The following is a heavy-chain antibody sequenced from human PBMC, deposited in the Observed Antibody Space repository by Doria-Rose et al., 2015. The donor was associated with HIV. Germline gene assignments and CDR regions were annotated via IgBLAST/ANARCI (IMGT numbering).Heavy chain of an antibody. CDR3: AQAPIIGPKYYFYMDV. J-gene: IGHJ6*03. CDR2: ISWDSGAK. D-gene: IGHD3-3*01. CDR1: GFSFESYA. V-gene: IGHV3-9*01. Sequence: VQLQESGGGLVQPGRSLRLSCVGSGFSFESYAMHWVRLAPGKGLEWVAGISWDSGAKGNADSVEGRFTISRDNAKKSVYLEMRSLRPEDTAFYYCAQAPIIGPKYYFYMDVWGKGTSVTVSS.